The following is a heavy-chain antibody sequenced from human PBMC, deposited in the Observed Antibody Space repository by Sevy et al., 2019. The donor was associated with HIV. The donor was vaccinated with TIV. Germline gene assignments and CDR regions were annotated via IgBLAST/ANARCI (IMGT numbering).Heavy chain of an antibody. J-gene: IGHJ6*02. V-gene: IGHV4-4*07. D-gene: IGHD2-15*01. CDR1: GGSISSYY. CDR2: IYTSGST. CDR3: ARGSYNSNYYYYGMDV. Sequence: ETLSLTCTVSGGSISSYYWSWIRQPAGKGLEWIGRIYTSGSTNYNPSLKSRVTMSVDTSKNQFSLKLSSVTTADTAVYYCARGSYNSNYYYYGMDVWGQGTTVTVSS.